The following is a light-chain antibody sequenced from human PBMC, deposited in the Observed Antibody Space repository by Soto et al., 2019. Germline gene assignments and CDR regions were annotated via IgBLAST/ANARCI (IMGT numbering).Light chain of an antibody. CDR1: QSISSY. Sequence: DIQMTHSPSTLSGSVGCRCTITCRASQSISSYLNWYQQKPGKAPKLLIYAASSLQSGVPSRFSGSGSGTEFTLTISSLKPDDFANYYCQQYNSYYPLTFGGGTKVDIK. V-gene: IGKV1-39*01. CDR3: QQYNSYYPLT. CDR2: AAS. J-gene: IGKJ4*01.